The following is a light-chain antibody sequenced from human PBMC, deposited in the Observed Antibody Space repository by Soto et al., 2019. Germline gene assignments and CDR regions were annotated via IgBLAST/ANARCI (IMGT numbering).Light chain of an antibody. CDR1: QGIRNF. J-gene: IGKJ3*01. V-gene: IGKV1-27*01. CDR3: QKYSSVPV. CDR2: AAS. Sequence: DIQMTQSPTSLSASVGDRVTITCRASQGIRNFVAWYQQKPGKAPKLLIYAASTLHSWLPSRFSGSGSGTAFTLTINSLQPEYVATYSCQKYSSVPVFGPGTKVEIK.